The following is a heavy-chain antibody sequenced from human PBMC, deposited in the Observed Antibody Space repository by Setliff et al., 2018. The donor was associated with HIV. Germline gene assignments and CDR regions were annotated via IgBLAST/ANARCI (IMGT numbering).Heavy chain of an antibody. J-gene: IGHJ5*02. CDR2: IDSDGSDT. CDR3: ARGPQYNFWGGYLGP. CDR1: GLTFSNYW. Sequence: GGSLRLSCAASGLTFSNYWVHWVRQAPGKGLEWVSRIDSDGSDTNYADSVRGRFTISRDNAKNTVYLQLTSLRAEDTAVYYCARGPQYNFWGGYLGPWGQGTLVTVSS. D-gene: IGHD3-3*01. V-gene: IGHV3-74*01.